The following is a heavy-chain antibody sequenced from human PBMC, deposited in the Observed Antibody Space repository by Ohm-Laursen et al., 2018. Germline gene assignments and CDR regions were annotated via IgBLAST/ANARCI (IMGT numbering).Heavy chain of an antibody. Sequence: SETLSLTWAVSGGSISSYYWTWIRQPPGKGLEWIGYIYYTGSTSYNPSLKSRVTISVDTSKNQFSLKLSSVTAAGTAVYYCARRANSAYPYYLDHWGQGTLVTVSS. CDR1: GGSISSYY. V-gene: IGHV4-59*08. J-gene: IGHJ4*02. CDR3: ARRANSAYPYYLDH. CDR2: IYYTGST. D-gene: IGHD3-22*01.